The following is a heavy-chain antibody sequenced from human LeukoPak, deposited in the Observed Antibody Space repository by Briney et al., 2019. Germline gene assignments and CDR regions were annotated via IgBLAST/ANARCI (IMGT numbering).Heavy chain of an antibody. D-gene: IGHD3-22*01. J-gene: IGHJ4*02. CDR2: ISPNSGDT. CDR1: GYTFTDYY. V-gene: IGHV1-2*02. CDR3: ARDLGYDSSGYHY. Sequence: ASVKVSCKASGYTFTDYYMHWVRQAPGQGLEWMGWISPNSGDTNYAQKFQGRVTMTRDTSISTAYMELSRLRSDDTAVYYCARDLGYDSSGYHYWGQGTLVTVSS.